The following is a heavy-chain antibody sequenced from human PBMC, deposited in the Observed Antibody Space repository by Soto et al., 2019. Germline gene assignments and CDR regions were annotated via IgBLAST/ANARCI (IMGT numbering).Heavy chain of an antibody. D-gene: IGHD5-12*01. V-gene: IGHV3-30*18. J-gene: IGHJ4*02. CDR3: AKGQMATTFDY. CDR2: ISYDGSNK. CDR1: GFTFSSYG. Sequence: LRLSCAASGFTFSSYGMHWVRQAPGKGLEWVAVISYDGSNKYYADAVKGRFTISRDNSKNTIYLQMNSLRAEDTAVYYCAKGQMATTFDYWGQGTLVTVSS.